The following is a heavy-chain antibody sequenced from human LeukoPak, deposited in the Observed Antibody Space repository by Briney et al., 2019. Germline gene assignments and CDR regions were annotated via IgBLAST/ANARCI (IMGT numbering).Heavy chain of an antibody. D-gene: IGHD3-22*01. V-gene: IGHV3-30*02. CDR1: GFTFSFSG. CDR3: AKDTPATVNYYHSSGQPDY. Sequence: GGSLRLSCAASGFTFSFSGMHWVRQAPGKGLEWVAFVRFDGTEKYYADSVKGRFTISRDNSKNTLYLQMNSLRIEDTAMYYCAKDTPATVNYYHSSGQPDYWGQGILVTVSS. J-gene: IGHJ4*02. CDR2: VRFDGTEK.